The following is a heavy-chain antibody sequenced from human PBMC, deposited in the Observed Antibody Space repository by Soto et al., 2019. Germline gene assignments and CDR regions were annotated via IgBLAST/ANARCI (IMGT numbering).Heavy chain of an antibody. CDR2: ISGSGGST. V-gene: IGHV3-23*01. Sequence: EVQLLESGGGLVQPGGSLRLSCAASGFTFSSYAMSLVRQAPGKGLEWVSAISGSGGSTYYADSVKGRFTISRDNSKNTLYLQMNSGRAEDTAVYYGARARADIVVVPAVGAFYIWGQGTMVTVSS. D-gene: IGHD2-2*01. CDR1: GFTFSSYA. CDR3: ARARADIVVVPAVGAFYI. J-gene: IGHJ3*02.